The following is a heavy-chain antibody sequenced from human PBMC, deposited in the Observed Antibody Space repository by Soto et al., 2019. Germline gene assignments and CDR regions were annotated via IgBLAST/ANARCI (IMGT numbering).Heavy chain of an antibody. CDR3: AKDRGIIVKAGDAFDV. V-gene: IGHV3-23*01. Sequence: EVQLMESGGGLAQPGGSLRLSCASSGFTLSMSAVNWVRQAPGKGLEWVSYISDSGDRTYYADSVKGRFTISRDRSKNTVSLQMDSLRAEDTAVYYCAKDRGIIVKAGDAFDVWGQGTKVTVSS. D-gene: IGHD3-16*02. CDR1: GFTLSMSA. CDR2: ISDSGDRT. J-gene: IGHJ3*01.